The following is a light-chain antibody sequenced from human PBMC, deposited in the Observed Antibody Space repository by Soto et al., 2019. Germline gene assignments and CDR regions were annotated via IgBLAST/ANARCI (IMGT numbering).Light chain of an antibody. CDR2: NNN. Sequence: QSVLTQPRSASGTPGQRVTISCSGSSSNIGSNTVNWYQQLPGTAPKLLISNNNQRPSGVPDRFSGSKSGNTAYLTISGLQVEDEAEYFCFSFTTTSTHVFGTGTKVTVL. J-gene: IGLJ1*01. CDR3: FSFTTTSTHV. CDR1: SSNIGSNT. V-gene: IGLV1-44*01.